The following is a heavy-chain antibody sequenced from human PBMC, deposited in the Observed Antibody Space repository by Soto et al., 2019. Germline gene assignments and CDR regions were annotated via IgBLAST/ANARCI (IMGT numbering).Heavy chain of an antibody. J-gene: IGHJ4*02. Sequence: HPGGSLRLSCAASGFTFSSYSMNWVRQAPGKGLEWVSAISGSGGSTYYADSVKGRFTISRDNAKNTLYLQMNSLRAEDTAVYYCAKDHHSYGYTYYFDYWGQGTLVTVSS. CDR1: GFTFSSYS. CDR2: ISGSGGST. V-gene: IGHV3-23*01. CDR3: AKDHHSYGYTYYFDY. D-gene: IGHD5-18*01.